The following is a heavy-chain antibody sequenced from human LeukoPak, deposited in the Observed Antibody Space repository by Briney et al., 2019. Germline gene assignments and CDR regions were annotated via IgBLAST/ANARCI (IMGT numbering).Heavy chain of an antibody. D-gene: IGHD2-15*01. Sequence: GGSLRLSCAASGFTFSDSGMHWVRQASGKGLEWVGRIRSRANSYATAYAASVRGRFTISRDDSKSTAYLQMNSLRTEDTAVYYCTRRYCSGGSCYSDYWGQGTLVTVSS. V-gene: IGHV3-73*01. J-gene: IGHJ4*02. CDR1: GFTFSDSG. CDR3: TRRYCSGGSCYSDY. CDR2: IRSRANSYAT.